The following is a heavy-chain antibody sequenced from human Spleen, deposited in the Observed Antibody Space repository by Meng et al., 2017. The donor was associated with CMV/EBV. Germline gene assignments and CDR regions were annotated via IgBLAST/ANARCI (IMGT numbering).Heavy chain of an antibody. CDR2: ISSSGSII. V-gene: IGHV3-48*03. CDR3: AKAPPTVTLLSPFDC. J-gene: IGHJ4*02. CDR1: GFTFSSYE. Sequence: GGSLRLSCAASGFTFSSYEMNWVRQAPGKGLEWVSYISSSGSIIYYADSVKGRFTISRDNSKNTLFLQMNSLRAEDTAVYYCAKAPPTVTLLSPFDCWGQGTLVTVSS. D-gene: IGHD3-10*02.